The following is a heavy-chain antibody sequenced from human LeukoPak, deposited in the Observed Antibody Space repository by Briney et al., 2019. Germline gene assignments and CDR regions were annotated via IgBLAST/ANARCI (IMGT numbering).Heavy chain of an antibody. J-gene: IGHJ6*03. D-gene: IGHD1-14*01. CDR3: ARGGIYYYYYYMDV. CDR1: GYTFTGYY. V-gene: IGHV1-2*02. Sequence: ASVKVSCKAPGYTFTGYYMHWVRQVPGQGLEWMGWINPNSGGTNYAQKFQGRVTMTRDTSISTAYMELSRLRSDDTAVYYCARGGIYYYYYYMDVWGKGTTVTVSS. CDR2: INPNSGGT.